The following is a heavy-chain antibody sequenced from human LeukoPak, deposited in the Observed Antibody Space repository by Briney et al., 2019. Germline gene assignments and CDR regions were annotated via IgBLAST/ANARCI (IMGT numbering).Heavy chain of an antibody. CDR2: ISGSGGST. CDR3: AKDMDTAMVLTFDY. D-gene: IGHD5-18*01. CDR1: RFTFSTSA. J-gene: IGHJ4*02. Sequence: GGSLRLSCAASRFTFSTSAMTWVRQAPGKGLEWVSSISGSGGSTYYADSVKGRFTISRDNSKNTLYLQMNSLRAEDTAVYYCAKDMDTAMVLTFDYWGQGTLVTVSS. V-gene: IGHV3-23*01.